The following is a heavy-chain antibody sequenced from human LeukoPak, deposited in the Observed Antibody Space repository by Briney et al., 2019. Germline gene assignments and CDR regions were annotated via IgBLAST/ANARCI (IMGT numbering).Heavy chain of an antibody. CDR3: ARGALGGYCSSTSCYGGPGAFDI. V-gene: IGHV4-59*01. J-gene: IGHJ3*02. CDR2: IYYIGST. D-gene: IGHD2-2*01. Sequence: SETLSLTCTVSGGSINSYYWSWVRQPPGKGLEWIGYIYYIGSTNYNPSLKSRVTISVDTSKNQFSLKLSSVTAADTAVYYCARGALGGYCSSTSCYGGPGAFDIWGQGTMVTVSS. CDR1: GGSINSYY.